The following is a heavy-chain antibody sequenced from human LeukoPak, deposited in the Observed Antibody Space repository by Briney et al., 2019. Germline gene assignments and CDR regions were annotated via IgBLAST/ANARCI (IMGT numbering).Heavy chain of an antibody. D-gene: IGHD4-17*01. V-gene: IGHV3-30*18. Sequence: GGSLRLSCAASGFTFSSYGMHWVRQAPGKGLEWVAVISYDGSNKYYGDSVKGRFTISRDNSKNTLYLQMNSLRAEDTAVYYCAKDYGDYAEYFQHWGQGTLVTVSS. CDR2: ISYDGSNK. J-gene: IGHJ1*01. CDR3: AKDYGDYAEYFQH. CDR1: GFTFSSYG.